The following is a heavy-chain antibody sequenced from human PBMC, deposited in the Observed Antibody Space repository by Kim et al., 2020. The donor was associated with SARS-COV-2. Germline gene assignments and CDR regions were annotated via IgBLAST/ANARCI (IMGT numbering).Heavy chain of an antibody. CDR2: ISRSGSAI. CDR1: GLTFSTTD. J-gene: IGHJ4*02. CDR3: ARDRTAFDY. D-gene: IGHD1-1*01. V-gene: IGHV3-48*02. Sequence: GGSLRLSCAVSGLTFSTTDMHRVRQAPGKGLEWIAYISRSGSAIVYVDSVKGRFTISRDEAKNSIFLQMNSLRDEDTAVYYCARDRTAFDYWGQGTLVTVSS.